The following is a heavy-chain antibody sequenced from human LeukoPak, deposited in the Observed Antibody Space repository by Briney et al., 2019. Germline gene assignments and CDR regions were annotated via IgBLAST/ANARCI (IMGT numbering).Heavy chain of an antibody. CDR3: AKFSAWDLPDYYYALDV. J-gene: IGHJ6*02. Sequence: GGSLRLSCAASGGSLRDYAVSWVRQAPGKGLEWVSAITGGNSIYDANSVKARFFISRDNSQNTVYLQMNSLRAEDTAVYYCAKFSAWDLPDYYYALDVWGQGTTVTVTS. V-gene: IGHV3-23*01. CDR1: GGSLRDYA. CDR2: ITGGNSI. D-gene: IGHD1-26*01.